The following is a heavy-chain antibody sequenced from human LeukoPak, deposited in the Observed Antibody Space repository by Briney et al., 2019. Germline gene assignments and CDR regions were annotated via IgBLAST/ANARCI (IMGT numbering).Heavy chain of an antibody. CDR2: INNDGTHI. CDR3: ARDAHLAYASGFDY. J-gene: IGHJ4*02. CDR1: GFTFERYW. Sequence: TGGSLRLSCAASGFTFERYWMHWVRQVPGKGLVWVARINNDGTHITYTDSVKGRFTISRDNAINSLSLQMNSLRAEDSAVYFCARDAHLAYASGFDYWGQGALVTVSS. D-gene: IGHD3-10*01. V-gene: IGHV3-74*01.